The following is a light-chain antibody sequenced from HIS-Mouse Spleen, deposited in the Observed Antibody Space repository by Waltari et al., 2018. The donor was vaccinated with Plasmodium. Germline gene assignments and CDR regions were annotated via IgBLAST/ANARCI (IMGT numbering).Light chain of an antibody. V-gene: IGLV3-10*01. CDR2: EDS. CDR1: ALPKKY. J-gene: IGLJ3*02. Sequence: SYELTQPPSVPVSPGQTARITCSGDALPKKYAYWYQQKSGQAPVLVIYEDSKRPSGNPERFSGSSSGTMATLTISGAQVEDEADYYCYSTDSSGNHRVFGGGTKLTVL. CDR3: YSTDSSGNHRV.